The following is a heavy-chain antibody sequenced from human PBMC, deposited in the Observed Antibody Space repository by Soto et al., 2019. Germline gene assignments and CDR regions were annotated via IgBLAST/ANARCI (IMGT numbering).Heavy chain of an antibody. Sequence: EGQLVESGGGLVQPGGSLRLSCTSSEFSLSGQYLDWVRQAPGQGLEWVGRTVNKDFSYTTEYAAAVKCRFTISRDDSENSLYLQMTSLRTEETAVYYCVRERYAGFEYWGQGALVTVSS. J-gene: IGHJ4*02. D-gene: IGHD2-2*01. CDR3: VRERYAGFEY. V-gene: IGHV3-72*01. CDR1: EFSLSGQY. CDR2: TVNKDFSYTT.